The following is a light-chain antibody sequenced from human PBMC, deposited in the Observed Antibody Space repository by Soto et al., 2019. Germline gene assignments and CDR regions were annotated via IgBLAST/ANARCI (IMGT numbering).Light chain of an antibody. Sequence: DIQLTQSPYSLSASVGDRVTLTCLASQSISSYLNWYQQKPGKAPKLLIYAASSLQSGVPSRFTGSGSGTDFTLAINSLQPEDFTTYYCQQSYSIPQTFGQGTKVDIK. CDR1: QSISSY. CDR2: AAS. J-gene: IGKJ1*01. CDR3: QQSYSIPQT. V-gene: IGKV1-39*01.